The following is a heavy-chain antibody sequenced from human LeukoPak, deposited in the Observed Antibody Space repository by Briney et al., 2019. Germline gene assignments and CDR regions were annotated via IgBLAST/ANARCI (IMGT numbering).Heavy chain of an antibody. CDR2: INPSGGST. Sequence: ASVKVSCKASGYTLTSYYMHWVRQAPGQGLEWMGIINPSGGSTSYAQKFQGRVTMTRDMSTRTVYMELSSLRSEDTAVYYCAKDLALLWFGELSYNFDYWGQGTLVTVSS. CDR1: GYTLTSYY. V-gene: IGHV1-46*01. CDR3: AKDLALLWFGELSYNFDY. D-gene: IGHD3-10*01. J-gene: IGHJ4*02.